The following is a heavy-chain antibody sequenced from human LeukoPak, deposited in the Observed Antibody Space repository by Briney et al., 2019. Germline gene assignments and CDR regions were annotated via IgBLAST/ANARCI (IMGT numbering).Heavy chain of an antibody. CDR3: ARGDSSGYYYNLYYYYYYGMDV. D-gene: IGHD3-22*01. V-gene: IGHV1-2*02. Sequence: ASVKVSCKASGYTFTGYYMHWVRRAPGQGLEWMGWINPNSGGTNYAQKFQGRVTMTRDTSISTAYMELSRLRSDDTAVYYCARGDSSGYYYNLYYYYYYGMDVWGQGTTVTVSS. CDR1: GYTFTGYY. CDR2: INPNSGGT. J-gene: IGHJ6*02.